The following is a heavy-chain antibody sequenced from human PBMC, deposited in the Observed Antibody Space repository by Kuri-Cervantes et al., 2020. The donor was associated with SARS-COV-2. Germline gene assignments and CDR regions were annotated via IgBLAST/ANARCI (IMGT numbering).Heavy chain of an antibody. V-gene: IGHV3-23*01. Sequence: GESLKISCAASGFTFSSYAMSWVRQAPGKGLEWVSAISGSGGSTYYADSVKGRFTISRDNSKNTLYLQVNSLRAEDTAVYYCAKVDSSSSYYYYYGMDVWGQGTTVTVSS. D-gene: IGHD6-6*01. CDR3: AKVDSSSSYYYYYGMDV. CDR1: GFTFSSYA. CDR2: ISGSGGST. J-gene: IGHJ6*02.